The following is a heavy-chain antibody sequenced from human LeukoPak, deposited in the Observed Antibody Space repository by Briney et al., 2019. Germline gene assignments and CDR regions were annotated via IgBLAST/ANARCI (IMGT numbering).Heavy chain of an antibody. CDR3: ARVIRGAGGFTMVRGVITWFGY. Sequence: SETLSLTCTVSGGSISSSSYYWGWIRQPPGKGLEWIGSIYYSGSTYYNPSLKSRVTISVDTSKNQFSLKLSSVTAADTAVYYCARVIRGAGGFTMVRGVITWFGYWGQGTLVTVSS. J-gene: IGHJ4*02. CDR1: GGSISSSSYY. D-gene: IGHD3-10*01. CDR2: IYYSGST. V-gene: IGHV4-39*07.